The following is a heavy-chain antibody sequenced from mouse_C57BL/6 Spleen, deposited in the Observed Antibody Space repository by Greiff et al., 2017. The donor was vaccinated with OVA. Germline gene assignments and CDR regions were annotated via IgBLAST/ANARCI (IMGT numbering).Heavy chain of an antibody. CDR3: AEDATIYYDYGEAWLAY. D-gene: IGHD2-4*01. Sequence: QVQLQQSGAELVKPGASVKLSCKASGYTFTEYTIHWVKQRPGQGLEWIGWFYPGCGSIKYNEKFKDKATLTADKSSSTVDMVIRGLTSEDSAVYFCAEDATIYYDYGEAWLAYWGQGTLVTVSA. CDR2: FYPGCGSI. V-gene: IGHV1-62-2*01. J-gene: IGHJ3*01. CDR1: GYTFTEYT.